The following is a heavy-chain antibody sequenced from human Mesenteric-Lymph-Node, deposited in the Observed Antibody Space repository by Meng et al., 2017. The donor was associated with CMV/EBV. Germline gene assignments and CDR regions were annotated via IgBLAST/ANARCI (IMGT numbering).Heavy chain of an antibody. V-gene: IGHV3-23*01. CDR1: RFTFSRCD. CDR3: AKEVYGSGNSFLLEGMDV. D-gene: IGHD3-10*01. CDR2: ISGSGDNT. J-gene: IGHJ6*02. Sequence: GESLKISCAASRFTFSRCDMNWVRQAPGKGLEWVSIISGSGDNTHYADSVKGRFTISRDNSKNTVYLQVNSLRAEDTAIYYCAKEVYGSGNSFLLEGMDVWGQGTTVTVSS.